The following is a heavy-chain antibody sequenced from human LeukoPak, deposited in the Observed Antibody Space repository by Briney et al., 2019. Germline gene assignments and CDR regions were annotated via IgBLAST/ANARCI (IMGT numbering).Heavy chain of an antibody. Sequence: SVKVSCKASGGTFSSYAISWVRQAPGQGLEWMGGIIPIFGTANYAQKFQGRVTITTDESTSTAYMELSSLRSEDTAVYYCARGIFGVVIEWFDPWGQGTLVTVSS. J-gene: IGHJ5*02. V-gene: IGHV1-69*05. CDR2: IIPIFGTA. CDR1: GGTFSSYA. CDR3: ARGIFGVVIEWFDP. D-gene: IGHD3-3*01.